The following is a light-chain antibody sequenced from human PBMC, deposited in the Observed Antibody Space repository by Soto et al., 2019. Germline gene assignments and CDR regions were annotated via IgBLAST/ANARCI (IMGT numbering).Light chain of an antibody. Sequence: DIKMTQSPSSLSASVGDRVTITCQASQDTSNYLNWYQQKPGKAPKLLIYNASNLETGVPSRFSGSGSGTDFNLTISSLQPEDIATYYCQQYDSLPRTFGQGNKVEIK. CDR3: QQYDSLPRT. V-gene: IGKV1-33*01. J-gene: IGKJ1*01. CDR2: NAS. CDR1: QDTSNY.